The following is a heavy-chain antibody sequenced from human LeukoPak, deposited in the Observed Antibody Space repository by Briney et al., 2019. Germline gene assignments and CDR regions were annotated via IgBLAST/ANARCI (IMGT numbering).Heavy chain of an antibody. CDR2: IYYSEST. D-gene: IGHD3-3*01. J-gene: IGHJ6*03. Sequence: SETLSLTCTVSGGSISSSSYYWGWIRQPPGKGLEWVGSIYYSESTYYNPSLKSRVTISVDTSKNQFSLKLSSVTAADTAVYYCARNARWYDFWSGYRPLYYYYYMDVWGKGTTVTVSS. CDR1: GGSISSSSYY. V-gene: IGHV4-39*01. CDR3: ARNARWYDFWSGYRPLYYYYYMDV.